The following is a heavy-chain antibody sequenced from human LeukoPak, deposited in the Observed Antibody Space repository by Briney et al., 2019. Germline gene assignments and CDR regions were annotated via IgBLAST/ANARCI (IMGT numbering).Heavy chain of an antibody. CDR3: ARDVGDATPAAPFDY. CDR1: GFTISNYP. D-gene: IGHD4-17*01. CDR2: IGSDGKT. Sequence: GGSLRLSCAASGFTISNYPMTWVRQAPGKGLEWVSAIGSDGKTYYADSVKGRFTISRDNSKNTLYLQMNSLRAEDTAVYYCARDVGDATPAAPFDYWGQGTLVTVSS. J-gene: IGHJ4*02. V-gene: IGHV3-23*01.